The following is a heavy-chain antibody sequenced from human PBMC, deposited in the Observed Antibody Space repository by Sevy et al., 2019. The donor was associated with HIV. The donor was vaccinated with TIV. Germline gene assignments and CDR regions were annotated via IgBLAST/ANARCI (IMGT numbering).Heavy chain of an antibody. CDR2: INSDGSST. Sequence: GGSLRLSCAASGFTFSGYWMHWVRQAPGKGLVWVSLINSDGSSTKYANSVKGRFTISRDNAKNTLYLQMNSRRAEDRAVYYCARSGHYSKYDYWGQGTLVTVSS. D-gene: IGHD4-4*01. J-gene: IGHJ4*02. CDR3: ARSGHYSKYDY. V-gene: IGHV3-74*01. CDR1: GFTFSGYW.